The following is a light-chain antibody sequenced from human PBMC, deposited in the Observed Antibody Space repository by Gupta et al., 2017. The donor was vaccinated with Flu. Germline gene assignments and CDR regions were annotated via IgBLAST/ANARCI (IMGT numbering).Light chain of an antibody. V-gene: IGLV2-14*01. CDR1: NSDVGGYNY. CDR3: SSYAGSGSV. CDR2: GIS. Sequence: QSALTQPASVSGSPGQSITISCTGTNSDVGGYNYVSWYQQHPGKAPKLMIYGISNRTSGVSILCSASRSGNTASLTISGLQAEDEADYYCSSYAGSGSVFGGGTKLTVL. J-gene: IGLJ3*02.